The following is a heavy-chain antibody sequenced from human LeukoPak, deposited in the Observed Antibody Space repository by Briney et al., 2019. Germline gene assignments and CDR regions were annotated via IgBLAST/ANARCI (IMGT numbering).Heavy chain of an antibody. CDR1: GYTFTGYY. V-gene: IGHV1-2*02. J-gene: IGHJ4*02. CDR3: ARDNSFADY. CDR2: INLNSGGT. Sequence: ASVKVSCKASGYTFTGYYMHWVRQAPGQGLEWMGWINLNSGGTNYAQKFQGRVTMTRDTSISTAYMEVSRLRSDDTAVYYCARDNSFADYWGQGTLVTVSS. D-gene: IGHD5-18*01.